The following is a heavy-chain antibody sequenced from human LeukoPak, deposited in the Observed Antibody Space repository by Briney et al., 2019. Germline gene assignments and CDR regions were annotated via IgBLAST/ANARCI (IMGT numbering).Heavy chain of an antibody. Sequence: SETLSLTCTVSGGSISSGSYYWSWIRQPAGKGLEWIGRIYTSGSTNYNPSLKSRVTISVDTSKNQFSLKLSSVTAADTAVYYCARDPGGNYSPFDYWGQGTLVTVSS. V-gene: IGHV4-61*02. D-gene: IGHD4-11*01. CDR1: GGSISSGSYY. CDR3: ARDPGGNYSPFDY. J-gene: IGHJ4*02. CDR2: IYTSGST.